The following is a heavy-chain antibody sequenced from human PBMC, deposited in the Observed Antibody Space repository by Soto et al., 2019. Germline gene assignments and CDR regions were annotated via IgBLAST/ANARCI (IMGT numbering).Heavy chain of an antibody. D-gene: IGHD3-10*01. CDR3: ARRGSYGSGSYRYYYYYMDV. CDR1: GWDFCGFC. CDR2: INHSGST. V-gene: IGHV4-34*01. Sequence: SSENPSLTRAVFGWDFCGFCLSWIRQTPGKGVAWIGEINHSGSTNYNPSLKSRVTISVDTSKNQFSLKLSSVTAADTAVYYCARRGSYGSGSYRYYYYYMDVWGKGTTVTVSS. J-gene: IGHJ6*03.